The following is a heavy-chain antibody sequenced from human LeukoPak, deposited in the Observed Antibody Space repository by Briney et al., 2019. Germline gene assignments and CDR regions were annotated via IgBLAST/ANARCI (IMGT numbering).Heavy chain of an antibody. V-gene: IGHV3-23*01. CDR1: GFTFSSYA. CDR3: AKSYCSGGSCYNFDY. D-gene: IGHD2-15*01. Sequence: GGSLRLSCAASGFTFSSYAMSWVRQAPGKGLEWVSAISGSGGSTYYADSVKGRFTVSRDNSKNTLYLQMNSLRAEDTAVYYCAKSYCSGGSCYNFDYWGQGTLVTVSS. CDR2: ISGSGGST. J-gene: IGHJ4*02.